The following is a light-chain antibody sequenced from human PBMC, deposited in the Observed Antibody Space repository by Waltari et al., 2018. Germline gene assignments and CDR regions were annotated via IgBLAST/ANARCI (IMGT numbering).Light chain of an antibody. Sequence: DIVLTQSPGTLSLSPGERATLSCRASQSVGSTYLAWFQQKPGQAPRLLIYGASRRATGIPDRFSGGGSGPDFTLTISRLEPEDFAVYYCQQYYNSPVTFGVGTKVEIK. J-gene: IGKJ4*01. CDR2: GAS. CDR1: QSVGSTY. CDR3: QQYYNSPVT. V-gene: IGKV3-20*01.